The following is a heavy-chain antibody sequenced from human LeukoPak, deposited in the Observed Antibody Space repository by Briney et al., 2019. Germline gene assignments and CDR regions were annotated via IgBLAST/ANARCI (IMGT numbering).Heavy chain of an antibody. J-gene: IGHJ4*02. CDR2: ISYDGSNK. Sequence: PGRSLRLSCAASGFTFSSYGMHWVRQAPGKGLGWVAVISYDGSNKYYADSVKGRFTISRDNSKNTLYLQMNSLRAEDTAAYYCARDEQTYYYDSSGYYLGDYFDYWGQGTLVTVSS. CDR1: GFTFSSYG. D-gene: IGHD3-22*01. V-gene: IGHV3-30*03. CDR3: ARDEQTYYYDSSGYYLGDYFDY.